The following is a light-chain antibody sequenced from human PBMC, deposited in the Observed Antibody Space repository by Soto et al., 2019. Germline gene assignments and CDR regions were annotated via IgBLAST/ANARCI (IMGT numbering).Light chain of an antibody. J-gene: IGKJ1*01. Sequence: DIQTTQSPSSLSASVGDRVTITCRASQSITTYLNWYQQNPGRAPKVLIFGASSLQSGVPSRFSGSGSGTDFTLTISSLQPEDFATYYCQQSSSTPWTFGQGTKVDI. V-gene: IGKV1-39*01. CDR1: QSITTY. CDR2: GAS. CDR3: QQSSSTPWT.